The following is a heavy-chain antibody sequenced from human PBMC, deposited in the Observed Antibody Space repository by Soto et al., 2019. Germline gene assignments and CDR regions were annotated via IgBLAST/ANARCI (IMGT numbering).Heavy chain of an antibody. J-gene: IGHJ4*02. V-gene: IGHV1-3*01. CDR1: GSTFTSYA. Sequence: QVQLVQSGAEVKKPGASVKVSCKASGSTFTSYAMHWVRQAPGQRLEWMGWINAGNGNTKYSQKFQGRVTITRDTSASTAYMELSSLRSEDTAVYYCARAPSPFCSSTSCYVPDYWGQGTLVTVSS. D-gene: IGHD2-2*01. CDR3: ARAPSPFCSSTSCYVPDY. CDR2: INAGNGNT.